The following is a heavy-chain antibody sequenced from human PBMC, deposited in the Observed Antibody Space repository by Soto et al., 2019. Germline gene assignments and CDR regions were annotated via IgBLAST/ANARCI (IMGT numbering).Heavy chain of an antibody. CDR1: GFTFSSYA. CDR3: AREGYCSSPSCYSFDY. J-gene: IGHJ4*02. CDR2: ISSNGGST. V-gene: IGHV3-64*01. Sequence: EVQLVESGGGLVQPGGSLRLSCAASGFTFSSYAMHWVRQAPGKGLEYVSAISSNGGSTYYANSVKGRFTISRDNSKNTLYLPMGGLRAEDLAVYYCAREGYCSSPSCYSFDYWGQGTLVTVYS. D-gene: IGHD2-2*01.